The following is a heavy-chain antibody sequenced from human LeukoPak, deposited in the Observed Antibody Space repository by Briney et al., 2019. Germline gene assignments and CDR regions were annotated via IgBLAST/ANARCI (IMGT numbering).Heavy chain of an antibody. CDR3: ARVDYSSGWYGFDY. Sequence: GGSPRLSCAASGFTFSSYSMNWVRQAPGKGLEWVSSISSSSCIYYADSVKGRFTISRDNAKNSLYLQMNSLRAEDTAVYYCARVDYSSGWYGFDYWGQGTLVTVSS. J-gene: IGHJ4*02. CDR1: GFTFSSYS. CDR2: ISSSSCI. D-gene: IGHD6-19*01. V-gene: IGHV3-21*01.